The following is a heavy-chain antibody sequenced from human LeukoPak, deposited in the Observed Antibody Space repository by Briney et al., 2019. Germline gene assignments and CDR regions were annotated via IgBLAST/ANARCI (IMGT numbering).Heavy chain of an antibody. D-gene: IGHD3-10*01. J-gene: IGHJ4*02. Sequence: SETLSLTCTVSGGSISSGGYYWSWIRQHPGKGLEWIGYIYYSGSTYYNPSLKSRVTISVDTSKNQFSLKLSSVTAADTAVYYCARLMVRGVIIKDYWGQGTLVTVSS. CDR2: IYYSGST. CDR3: ARLMVRGVIIKDY. V-gene: IGHV4-31*03. CDR1: GGSISSGGYY.